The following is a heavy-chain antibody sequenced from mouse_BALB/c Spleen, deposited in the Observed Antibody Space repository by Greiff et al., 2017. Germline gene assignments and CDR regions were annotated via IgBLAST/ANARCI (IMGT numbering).Heavy chain of an antibody. CDR2: ISNGGGST. CDR1: EFTFSGFP. Sequence: DVKLVESGGGLLQPGGSLKLSFAASEFTFSGFPRSWVRRTPEKRLEGVAYISNGGGSTYYPDTVKGRFTISRDNAKNTLYLQMSSLKSEDTAMYYCARHAPYYGHEAFDYWGQGTTLTVSS. CDR3: ARHAPYYGHEAFDY. V-gene: IGHV5-12-2*01. J-gene: IGHJ2*01. D-gene: IGHD1-2*01.